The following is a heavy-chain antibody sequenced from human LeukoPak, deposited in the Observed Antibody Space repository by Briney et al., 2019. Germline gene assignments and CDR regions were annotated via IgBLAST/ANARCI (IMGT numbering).Heavy chain of an antibody. CDR1: GFTVSSNS. D-gene: IGHD4-17*01. CDR3: ARRAGEYSHPYDY. Sequence: GGSLRLSCTVSGFTVSSNSMSWVRQAPRKGLEWVSFIYSGGNTHYSDSVKGRFTISRDNSKNTLYLQMNSLRAEDTAVYYCARRAGEYSHPYDYWGQGTLVTVSS. CDR2: IYSGGNT. J-gene: IGHJ4*02. V-gene: IGHV3-53*01.